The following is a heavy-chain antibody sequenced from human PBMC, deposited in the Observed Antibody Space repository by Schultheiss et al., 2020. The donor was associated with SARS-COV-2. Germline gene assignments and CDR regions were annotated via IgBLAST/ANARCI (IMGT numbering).Heavy chain of an antibody. J-gene: IGHJ6*02. V-gene: IGHV3-30*04. CDR3: AIENSGARWEPHYYYGMDV. CDR1: GFTFSSYA. CDR2: ISYDGSNK. D-gene: IGHD1-26*01. Sequence: GGSLRLSCAASGFTFSSYAMHWVRQAPGKGLEWVAVISYDGSNKYYADSVKGRFTISRDNAKNTLYLQMNSLRAEDTAVYYCAIENSGARWEPHYYYGMDVWGQGTTVTVSS.